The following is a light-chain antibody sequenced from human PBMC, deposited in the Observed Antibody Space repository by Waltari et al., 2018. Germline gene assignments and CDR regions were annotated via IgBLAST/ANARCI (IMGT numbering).Light chain of an antibody. Sequence: SSDLTQDPSLSVALGQPVRITCQGDSLRRYYESWYQQRPGQAPILVLYGPDNRPSGIPDRFSGSTSGNTASLTITGAQAEDEADYYCHSRETFSTRLFGGGTRLTV. CDR1: SLRRYY. CDR2: GPD. CDR3: HSRETFSTRL. J-gene: IGLJ2*01. V-gene: IGLV3-19*01.